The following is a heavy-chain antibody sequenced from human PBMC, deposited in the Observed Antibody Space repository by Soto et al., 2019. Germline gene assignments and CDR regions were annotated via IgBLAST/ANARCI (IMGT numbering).Heavy chain of an antibody. Sequence: QVQLVESGGGVVQPGRSLRLSCAASGFTLSGYAMHWVRQAPGKGLEWVAVISYDGSNKYYADSVKGRFTISRDNSKNTLYLQMNTLRAEDTAVYYCARDRGYLYVFDYWSQGTLVTVSS. CDR2: ISYDGSNK. CDR3: ARDRGYLYVFDY. V-gene: IGHV3-30-3*01. CDR1: GFTLSGYA. J-gene: IGHJ4*02. D-gene: IGHD5-18*01.